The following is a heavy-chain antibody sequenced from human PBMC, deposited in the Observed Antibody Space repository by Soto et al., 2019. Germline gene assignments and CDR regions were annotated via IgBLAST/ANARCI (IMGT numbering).Heavy chain of an antibody. CDR3: AKDQNWDYPWNWFDP. J-gene: IGHJ5*02. V-gene: IGHV3-23*01. CDR1: GFTFSSYA. CDR2: SSGGGGNT. D-gene: IGHD1-7*01. Sequence: EVQLLESGGGLVQPGGSLRLSCVASGFTFSSYAMSGVRQDPGKGLEWVSGSSGGGGNTYYADSVKGRFTISRDNSKNTLYLQMNSLRDEDTAVYYCAKDQNWDYPWNWFDPWGQGTLVTVSS.